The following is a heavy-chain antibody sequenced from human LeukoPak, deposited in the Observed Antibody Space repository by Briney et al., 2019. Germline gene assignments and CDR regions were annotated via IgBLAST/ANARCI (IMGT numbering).Heavy chain of an antibody. CDR1: GGSVSGSY. V-gene: IGHV4-59*02. J-gene: IGHJ4*02. Sequence: PSETLSLTCTVSGGSVSGSYWSWIRQPPGKGLEWIAYMYNSGSTNYNPSLKSRVTISVDTSKNQFSLKLSSLTAADTAIYYCARGIESYGDYGYWGQGILVTVSS. CDR3: ARGIESYGDYGY. CDR2: MYNSGST. D-gene: IGHD4-17*01.